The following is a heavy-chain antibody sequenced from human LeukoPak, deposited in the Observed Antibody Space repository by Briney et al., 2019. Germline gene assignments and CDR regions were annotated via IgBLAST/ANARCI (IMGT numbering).Heavy chain of an antibody. V-gene: IGHV1-8*01. Sequence: ASVKVSCKASGYTFTSYDINWVRQATGQGLEWMGWMNPNSGNTGYAQKFQGRVTMTRNTSISTAYMELSSLRSEDMAVYYCARGRGADRLRGKVNWFDPWGQGTLVTVSS. CDR3: ARGRGADRLRGKVNWFDP. CDR1: GYTFTSYD. CDR2: MNPNSGNT. J-gene: IGHJ5*02. D-gene: IGHD6-6*01.